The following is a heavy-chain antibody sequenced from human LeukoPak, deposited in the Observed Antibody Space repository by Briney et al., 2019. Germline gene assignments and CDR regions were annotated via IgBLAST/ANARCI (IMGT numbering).Heavy chain of an antibody. CDR3: ARAKRYDSSGYYGFDAFDI. V-gene: IGHV4-61*02. CDR1: GGSISSGSYY. J-gene: IGHJ3*02. CDR2: IYTSGST. D-gene: IGHD3-22*01. Sequence: SQTLSLTCTVSGGSISSGSYYWSWIRQPAGKGLEWIGRIYTSGSTYYNPSLKSRVTISVDTSKNQFSLKLSSVTAADTAVYYCARAKRYDSSGYYGFDAFDIWGQGTMVTVSS.